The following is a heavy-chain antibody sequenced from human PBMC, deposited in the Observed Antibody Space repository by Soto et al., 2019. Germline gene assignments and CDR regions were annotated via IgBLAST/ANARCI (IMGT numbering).Heavy chain of an antibody. V-gene: IGHV4-39*01. J-gene: IGHJ6*02. CDR1: GGSISSSSYY. CDR3: ARRIAVLRYFDWLLDTYMDV. CDR2: IYYSGST. D-gene: IGHD3-9*01. Sequence: PSETLSLTCTVSGGSISSSSYYWGWIRQPPGKGLEWIGSIYYSGSTYYNPSLKSRVTISVDTSKNQFSLKLSSVTAADTAVYYCARRIAVLRYFDWLLDTYMDVWGQGTTVTVSS.